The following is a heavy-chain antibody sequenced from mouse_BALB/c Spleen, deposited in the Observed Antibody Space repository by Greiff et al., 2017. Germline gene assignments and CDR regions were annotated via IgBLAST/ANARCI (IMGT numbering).Heavy chain of an antibody. CDR3: ARGMEGYDERFAY. CDR2: IRNKANGYTT. D-gene: IGHD2-2*01. V-gene: IGHV7-3*02. J-gene: IGHJ3*01. CDR1: GFTFTDYY. Sequence: KVEESGGGLVQPGGSLRLSCATSGFTFTDYYMSWVRQPPGKALEWLGFIRNKANGYTTEYSASVKGRFTISRDNSQSILYLQMNTLRAEDSATYYCARGMEGYDERFAYWGQGTLVTVSA.